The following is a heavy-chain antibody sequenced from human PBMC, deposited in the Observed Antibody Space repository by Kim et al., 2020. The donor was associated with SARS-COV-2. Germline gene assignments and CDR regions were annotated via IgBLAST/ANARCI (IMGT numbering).Heavy chain of an antibody. CDR1: GITFSNYA. V-gene: IGHV3-23*01. CDR3: AKGHGTFHFSELDS. J-gene: IGHJ4*02. Sequence: GGSLRLSCAAPGITFSNYAMSWVRQAPGKGLEWVSGVRGNGYDTFYADSVKGRFTISRDNSERIVFLQMNALTPEDTAIYYCAKGHGTFHFSELDSWGQGAQVIVSS. D-gene: IGHD1-7*01. CDR2: VRGNGYDT.